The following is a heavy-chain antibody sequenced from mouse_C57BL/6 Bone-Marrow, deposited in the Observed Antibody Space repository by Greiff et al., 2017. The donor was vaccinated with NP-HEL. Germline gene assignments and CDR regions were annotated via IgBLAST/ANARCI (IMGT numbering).Heavy chain of an antibody. Sequence: VQLQQSDAELVKPGASVKISCKVSGYTFTDHTIHWMKQRPEQGLEWIGYIYPRDGSTKYNEKFKGKATLTADKSSSTAYMQLNSLTSEYSAVYFCAKRDDGYPFYAMDYWGQGTSVTVSS. J-gene: IGHJ4*01. CDR3: AKRDDGYPFYAMDY. CDR2: IYPRDGST. D-gene: IGHD2-3*01. V-gene: IGHV1-78*01. CDR1: GYTFTDHT.